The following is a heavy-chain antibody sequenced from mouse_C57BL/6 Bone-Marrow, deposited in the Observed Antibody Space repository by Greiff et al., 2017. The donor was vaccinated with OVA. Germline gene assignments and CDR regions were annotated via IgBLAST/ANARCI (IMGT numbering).Heavy chain of an antibody. V-gene: IGHV14-1*01. Sequence: EVMLVESGAELVRPGASVKLSCTASGFNIKDYYMHWVKQRPEQGLEWIGRIDPEDGDTEYAPKFQGKATMTADTSSNTAYLQLSSLTSEDTAVYYCTPILYYVNYEGFAYWGQGTLVTVSA. D-gene: IGHD2-1*01. CDR2: IDPEDGDT. CDR3: TPILYYVNYEGFAY. J-gene: IGHJ3*01. CDR1: GFNIKDYY.